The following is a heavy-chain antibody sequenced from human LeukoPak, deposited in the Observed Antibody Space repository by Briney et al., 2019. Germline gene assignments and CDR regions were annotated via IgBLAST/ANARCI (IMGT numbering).Heavy chain of an antibody. D-gene: IGHD6-6*01. CDR3: ARFVAVRRNYYYYYMDV. V-gene: IGHV1-18*01. J-gene: IGHJ6*03. CDR1: GYTFTSYA. CDR2: ISAYNGNT. Sequence: GASVKVSCKASGYTFTSYAISWVRQAPGQGLEWMGWISAYNGNTNYAQKLQGRITMTTDTSTTTAYMELRSLRYDDSGVYYCARFVAVRRNYYYYYMDVWGKGTTVTVSS.